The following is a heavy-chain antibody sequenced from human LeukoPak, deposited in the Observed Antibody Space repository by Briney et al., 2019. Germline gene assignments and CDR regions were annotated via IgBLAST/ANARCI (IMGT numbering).Heavy chain of an antibody. CDR2: ISGSGGST. Sequence: GGSLRLSCAASGFTFSDYYMSWVRQAPGKGLEWVSAISGSGGSTYYADSVKGRFTISRDNSKNTLYLQMNSLGAEDTAVYYCAKDPYYYDSSGYHQSPFDYWGQGTLVTVSS. D-gene: IGHD3-22*01. CDR3: AKDPYYYDSSGYHQSPFDY. J-gene: IGHJ4*02. V-gene: IGHV3-23*01. CDR1: GFTFSDYY.